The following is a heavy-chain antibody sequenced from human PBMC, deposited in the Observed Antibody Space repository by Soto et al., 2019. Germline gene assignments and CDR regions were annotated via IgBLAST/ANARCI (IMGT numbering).Heavy chain of an antibody. Sequence: GGSLRLSCAASGFTFSSYAMSWVRQAPGKGLEWVSAISGSGGSTYYADSVKGRFTISRANSKNTVDLQMNSLRAEDTAVYYCAKGLGYCGSTSCYAPTKYNFDYWGQGTLVTVSS. CDR3: AKGLGYCGSTSCYAPTKYNFDY. V-gene: IGHV3-23*01. D-gene: IGHD2-2*01. CDR2: ISGSGGST. J-gene: IGHJ4*02. CDR1: GFTFSSYA.